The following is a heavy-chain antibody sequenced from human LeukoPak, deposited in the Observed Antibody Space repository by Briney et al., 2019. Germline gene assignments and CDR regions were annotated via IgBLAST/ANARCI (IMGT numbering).Heavy chain of an antibody. D-gene: IGHD2-2*02. Sequence: GGSLRLSCAASGFTFRNSWMSWVRQAPGKGLEWVANINHDGSEEYYVDSVKGRFTISRDNAENSLYLQMNSLRAEDTAVYSCAREFFRGYTFDYWGQGTLVTVSS. V-gene: IGHV3-7*05. CDR2: INHDGSEE. CDR1: GFTFRNSW. CDR3: AREFFRGYTFDY. J-gene: IGHJ4*02.